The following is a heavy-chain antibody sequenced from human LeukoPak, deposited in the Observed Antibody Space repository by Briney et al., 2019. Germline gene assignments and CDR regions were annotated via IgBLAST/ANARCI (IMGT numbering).Heavy chain of an antibody. V-gene: IGHV3-21*01. CDR3: ARVVGGMTGADY. D-gene: IGHD3-9*01. Sequence: PGGSLRLSCAASGFTFSSYSMNWVRQAPGKGLEWVSSISSSSSYIYYADSVKGRFTLSRDNAKNSLNVQMNSLSAEDTAVYYCARVVGGMTGADYWGQGTLVTVSS. CDR1: GFTFSSYS. J-gene: IGHJ4*02. CDR2: ISSSSSYI.